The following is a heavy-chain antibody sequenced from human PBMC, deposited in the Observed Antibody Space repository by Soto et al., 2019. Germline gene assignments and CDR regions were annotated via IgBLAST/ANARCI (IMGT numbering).Heavy chain of an antibody. D-gene: IGHD6-13*01. CDR1: EGTFNSYA. J-gene: IGHJ4*02. CDR2: IIPYYNTL. V-gene: IGHV1-69*01. Sequence: QAQVVQSGAEVRKPGSSVRLSCKASEGTFNSYAIAWVRQAPGQGLEWMGGIIPYYNTLNYAQKFQDRVTITADDSTNTVYMELSSLRSDDTAVYFCASGASRWYPYFFDSWAQGTLVTVSS. CDR3: ASGASRWYPYFFDS.